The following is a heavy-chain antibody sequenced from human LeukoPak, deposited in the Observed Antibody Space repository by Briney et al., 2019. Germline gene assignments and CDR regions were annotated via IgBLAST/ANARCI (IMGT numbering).Heavy chain of an antibody. J-gene: IGHJ4*02. V-gene: IGHV1-46*01. D-gene: IGHD1-26*01. CDR1: GYTFTSYY. CDR3: ARAPNPIVGATRPRSPFDY. CDR2: INPSGGST. Sequence: GASVKVSCKASGYTFTSYYMHWVRQAPGQGLEWMGIINPSGGSTTYAQKFQGRVTMTRDTSTSTVYMELSSLRSEDTAVYYCARAPNPIVGATRPRSPFDYWGQGTLVTVSS.